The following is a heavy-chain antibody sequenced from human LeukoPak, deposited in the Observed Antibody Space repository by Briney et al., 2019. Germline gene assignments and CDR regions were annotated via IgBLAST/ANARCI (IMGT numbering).Heavy chain of an antibody. Sequence: SETLSLTCAVSGYSISSGYYWGWIRQPPGKGLEWIGNIYHSGTTYYLPSLKSRVTISVDTSKNQFSLKLSSVTAADTAVYYCARRFSNSHFDYCGQGTLVTVSS. CDR3: ARRFSNSHFDY. J-gene: IGHJ4*02. CDR1: GYSISSGYY. V-gene: IGHV4-38-2*01. D-gene: IGHD6-6*01. CDR2: IYHSGTT.